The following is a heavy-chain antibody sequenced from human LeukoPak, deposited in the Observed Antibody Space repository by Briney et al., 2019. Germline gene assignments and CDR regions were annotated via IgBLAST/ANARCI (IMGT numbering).Heavy chain of an antibody. V-gene: IGHV3-30*02. Sequence: GGSLRLSFAASGFTLSNFGMHWVRQAPGKGLEWVAFIRSDGGIKYYAGSVKGRFTISRDNSKNTLYLQMNSLRAEDTAVHYCAKDLPAAYFDYWGQGTLVTVSS. D-gene: IGHD2-2*01. CDR2: IRSDGGIK. J-gene: IGHJ4*02. CDR3: AKDLPAAYFDY. CDR1: GFTLSNFG.